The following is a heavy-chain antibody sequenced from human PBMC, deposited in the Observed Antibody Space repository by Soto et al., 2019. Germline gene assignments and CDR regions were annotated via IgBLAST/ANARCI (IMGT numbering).Heavy chain of an antibody. J-gene: IGHJ4*02. CDR1: GGSISSGGYY. CDR2: IYYSGST. D-gene: IGHD3-9*01. CDR3: ARGGYDILTGYYFRKFDY. Sequence: PSETLSLTCTVSGGSISSGGYYWSWIRQHPGKGLEWIGYIYYSGSTYYNPSLKSRVTISVDTSKNQFSLKLSSVTAADTAVYYCARGGYDILTGYYFRKFDYWGQGTLVTVSS. V-gene: IGHV4-31*03.